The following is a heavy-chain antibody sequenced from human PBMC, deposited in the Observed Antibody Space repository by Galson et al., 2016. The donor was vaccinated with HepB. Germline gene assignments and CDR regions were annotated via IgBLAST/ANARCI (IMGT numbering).Heavy chain of an antibody. CDR1: GGSISNYY. Sequence: SETLSLTCTVSGGSISNYYWSWIRQPPGKGLEWIGYIYKSGTTNSNPSLKSRVTISLDTSKNQFSLKLSSVTAADTAVYYCARVGTTVTTQALGMDVWGQGTTVTVSS. V-gene: IGHV4-59*01. J-gene: IGHJ6*02. CDR2: IYKSGTT. CDR3: ARVGTTVTTQALGMDV. D-gene: IGHD4-17*01.